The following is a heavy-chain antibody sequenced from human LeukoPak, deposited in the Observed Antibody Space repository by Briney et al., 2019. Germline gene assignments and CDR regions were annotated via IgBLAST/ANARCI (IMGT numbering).Heavy chain of an antibody. V-gene: IGHV3-48*03. D-gene: IGHD6-13*01. CDR3: ATTSIAAAAPGCFDS. J-gene: IGHJ4*02. Sequence: PGGSLRLSCEASGFTFSSYEMNWVRQAPGKGLEWVSYISSSGKSIYYADSTKGRFTVSRDNAKNSLYLQMNSLRAEDTAVYYCATTSIAAAAPGCFDSWGKGTLVTVFS. CDR2: ISSSGKSI. CDR1: GFTFSSYE.